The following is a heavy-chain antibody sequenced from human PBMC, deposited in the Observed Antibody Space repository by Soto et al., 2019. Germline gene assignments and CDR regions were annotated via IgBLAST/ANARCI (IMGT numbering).Heavy chain of an antibody. J-gene: IGHJ4*02. CDR3: ARNFGNNWNVGYFGY. Sequence: GGSLRLSWAASGFTFSSYSMNWVRQAPGKGLEWVSSISSSSSYIYYADSVKGRFTISRDNAKNSLYLQMNSLRAEDTAVYYCARNFGNNWNVGYFGYWGQGTLVTVSS. CDR1: GFTFSSYS. CDR2: ISSSSSYI. V-gene: IGHV3-21*01. D-gene: IGHD1-20*01.